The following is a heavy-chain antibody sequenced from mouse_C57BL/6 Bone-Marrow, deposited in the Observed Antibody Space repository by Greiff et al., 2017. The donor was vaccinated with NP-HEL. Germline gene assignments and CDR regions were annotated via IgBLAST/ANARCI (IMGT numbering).Heavy chain of an antibody. Sequence: EVQVVESGGDLVKPGGSLKLSCAASGFTFSSYGMSWVRQTPDKRLEWVATISSGGSYTYYPDSVKGRFTISRDNAKNTLYLQRSSLKSEDTAMYYGARASSAWFAYWGQGTLVTVSA. CDR2: ISSGGSYT. CDR3: ARASSAWFAY. D-gene: IGHD3-1*01. J-gene: IGHJ3*01. V-gene: IGHV5-6*01. CDR1: GFTFSSYG.